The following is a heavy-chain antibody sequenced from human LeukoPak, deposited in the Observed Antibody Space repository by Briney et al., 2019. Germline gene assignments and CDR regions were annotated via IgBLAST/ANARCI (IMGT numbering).Heavy chain of an antibody. J-gene: IGHJ4*02. CDR2: IYYSGST. D-gene: IGHD3-22*01. CDR3: ARQAPAYYDSSGYLSTPLPDY. CDR1: GGSISSSTYY. Sequence: SETLSLTCTVSGGSISSSTYYWGWIRQPPGKGLEWIGTIYYSGSTYYNTSLKSRVTISVDTSKNQFSLKLSSVTAADAAVYYCARQAPAYYDSSGYLSTPLPDYWGQGTLVTVSS. V-gene: IGHV4-39*01.